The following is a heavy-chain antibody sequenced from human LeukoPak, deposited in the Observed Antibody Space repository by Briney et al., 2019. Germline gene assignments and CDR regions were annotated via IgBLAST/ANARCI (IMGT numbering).Heavy chain of an antibody. D-gene: IGHD4-17*01. CDR2: IYYSGST. Sequence: SETLSLTCTVSGGSISSSSYYWGWIRQPPGKGLEWIGSIYYSGSTYYNPSLKSRVTISVDTSKNQFSLKLSSVTAADTAVYYCAKPKTARYYGDGDAFDIWGQGTMVTVSS. CDR3: AKPKTARYYGDGDAFDI. V-gene: IGHV4-39*07. CDR1: GGSISSSSYY. J-gene: IGHJ3*02.